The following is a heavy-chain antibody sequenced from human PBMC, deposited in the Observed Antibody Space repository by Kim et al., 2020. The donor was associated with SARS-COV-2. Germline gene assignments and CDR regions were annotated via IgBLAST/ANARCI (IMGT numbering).Heavy chain of an antibody. V-gene: IGHV6-1*01. D-gene: IGHD3-22*01. Sequence: WYNDYGVSVKSRITINPDTSKNQFSLQLTSVTPEDTAVYYCARGGGYRLDPWGQGTLVTVSS. CDR3: ARGGGYRLDP. CDR2: WYN. J-gene: IGHJ5*02.